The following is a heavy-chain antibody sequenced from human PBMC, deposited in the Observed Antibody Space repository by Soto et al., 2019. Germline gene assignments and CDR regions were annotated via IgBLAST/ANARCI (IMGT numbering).Heavy chain of an antibody. Sequence: ASVKVSCKASGYTFTSYDINWVRQATGQGLEWMGWMNPNSGNTGYAQKFQGRVTMTRNTSISTAYMELSSLRSEDTAVYYCARGGYSSSYYYYYGMEVWGQGTTVTVSS. CDR2: MNPNSGNT. CDR1: GYTFTSYD. D-gene: IGHD6-19*01. J-gene: IGHJ6*02. CDR3: ARGGYSSSYYYYYGMEV. V-gene: IGHV1-8*01.